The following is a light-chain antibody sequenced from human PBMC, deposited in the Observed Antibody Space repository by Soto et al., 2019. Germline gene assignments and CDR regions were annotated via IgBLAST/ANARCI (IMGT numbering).Light chain of an antibody. V-gene: IGKV1-5*03. CDR2: KAS. CDR1: QSIRSW. Sequence: DIQMTQSPSMVSASVGDRVTITCRASQSIRSWLAWYQVKPGKAPKLLIYKASTLDSGAPSRFSGSGSGTDFTLTISDLQPDDFATYSCQQYDTYSVTFGPGTKVEIK. J-gene: IGKJ3*01. CDR3: QQYDTYSVT.